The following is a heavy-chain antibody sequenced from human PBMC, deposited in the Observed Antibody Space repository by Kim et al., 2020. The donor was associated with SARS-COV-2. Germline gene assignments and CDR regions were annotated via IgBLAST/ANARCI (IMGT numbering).Heavy chain of an antibody. CDR3: ARADDSSGYPLDY. CDR2: ISSSSSYI. J-gene: IGHJ4*02. D-gene: IGHD3-22*01. CDR1: GFTFSSYS. V-gene: IGHV3-21*01. Sequence: GGSLRLSCAASGFTFSSYSMNWVRQAPGKGLEWVSSISSSSSYIYYADSVKGRFTISRDNAKNSLYLQMNSLRAEDTAVYYCARADDSSGYPLDYWGQGTLVTVSS.